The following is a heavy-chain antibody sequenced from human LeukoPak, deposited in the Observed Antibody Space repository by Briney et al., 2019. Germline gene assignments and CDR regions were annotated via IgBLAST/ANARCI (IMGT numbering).Heavy chain of an antibody. D-gene: IGHD4-17*01. J-gene: IGHJ5*02. V-gene: IGHV3-74*01. Sequence: GGSLRLSCAASGFTFRSSWIHWVRQVPGKGLVWVSRINSDGSTTNYADSVKGRFTISRDNAKNSLFLQMNSPRAEDTAVYFCAKSNYGDFGWFDPWGQGTLVIVSS. CDR3: AKSNYGDFGWFDP. CDR2: INSDGSTT. CDR1: GFTFRSSW.